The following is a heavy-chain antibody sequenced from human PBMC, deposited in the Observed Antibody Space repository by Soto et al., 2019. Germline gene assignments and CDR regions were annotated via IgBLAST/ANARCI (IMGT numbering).Heavy chain of an antibody. D-gene: IGHD1-1*01. Sequence: EIQLLDSGGGSVQPGGSLRLSCAASGFTFKNFVMSWVRQAPGKGLEWVSAVGAGGGTAFYGESVRGRFIISRDNSKNTLSLQMNNLRGDDTAVYFCARNDQGAFDFWGQGTLVTVSS. CDR3: ARNDQGAFDF. J-gene: IGHJ4*02. CDR2: VGAGGGTA. V-gene: IGHV3-23*01. CDR1: GFTFKNFV.